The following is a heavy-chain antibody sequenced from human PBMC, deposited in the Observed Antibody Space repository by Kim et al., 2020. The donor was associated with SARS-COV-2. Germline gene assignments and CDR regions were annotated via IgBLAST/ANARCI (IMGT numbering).Heavy chain of an antibody. CDR1: GGTFSSYA. CDR3: ARDHRYIVVVPAAVEDYYYGMDV. D-gene: IGHD2-2*01. J-gene: IGHJ6*02. CDR2: IIPIFGTA. V-gene: IGHV1-69*13. Sequence: SVKVSCKASGGTFSSYAISWVRQAPGQGLEWMGGIIPIFGTANYAQKFQGRVTITADESTSTAYMELSSLRSEDTAVYCCARDHRYIVVVPAAVEDYYYGMDVWGQGTTVTVSS.